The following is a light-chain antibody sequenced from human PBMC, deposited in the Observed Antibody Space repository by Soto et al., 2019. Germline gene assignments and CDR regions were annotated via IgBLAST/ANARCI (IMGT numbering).Light chain of an antibody. CDR2: ASS. J-gene: IGKJ4*01. Sequence: EIVLTQSPATLSLSPGESATLSCRSSQSVSSSYLAWYQQKPGQAPRLLIYASSSRATGIPDRFSGSGSGTDFILTISRLEPEDFAVYYCQQRSNWPLTFGGGTKVDI. CDR3: QQRSNWPLT. V-gene: IGKV3D-20*02. CDR1: QSVSSSY.